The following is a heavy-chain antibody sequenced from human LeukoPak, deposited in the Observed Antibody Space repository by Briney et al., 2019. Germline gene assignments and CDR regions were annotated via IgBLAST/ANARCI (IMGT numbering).Heavy chain of an antibody. Sequence: GASVKVSCKASGGTFSSYAISWVRQAPGQGLEWMGWISAYNGNTNYAQKLQGRVTMTTDTSTSTAYMELRSLRSDDTAVYYCAREGLPYYYDSSGYLNWFDPWGQGTLVTVSS. CDR3: AREGLPYYYDSSGYLNWFDP. D-gene: IGHD3-22*01. CDR1: GGTFSSYA. J-gene: IGHJ5*02. CDR2: ISAYNGNT. V-gene: IGHV1-18*01.